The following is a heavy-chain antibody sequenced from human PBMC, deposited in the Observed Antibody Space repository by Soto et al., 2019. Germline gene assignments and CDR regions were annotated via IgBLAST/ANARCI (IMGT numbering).Heavy chain of an antibody. CDR1: GFTFSSYA. CDR3: ARRGPGTYFDY. Sequence: EVQLLDSGGGLVQPGGSLRLSCAASGFTFSSYAMNWVRQAPGKGLAWVSVISGSGDSTYYADSVKGRFTISRDNSTNTLYLQMNSMRAEDTAVYYCARRGPGTYFDYWGQGTLVTVSS. CDR2: ISGSGDST. V-gene: IGHV3-23*01. J-gene: IGHJ4*02. D-gene: IGHD6-13*01.